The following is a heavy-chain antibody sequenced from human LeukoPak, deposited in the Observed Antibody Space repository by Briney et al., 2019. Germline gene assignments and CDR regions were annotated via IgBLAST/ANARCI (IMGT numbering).Heavy chain of an antibody. CDR1: GFSFSNYA. CDR2: ISGSGGST. CDR3: AKGSKELWLKAWFDP. D-gene: IGHD5-18*01. J-gene: IGHJ5*02. Sequence: GGSLRLSCVPSGFSFSNYAMSWVRQAPGKGLEWVSAISGSGGSTYYADSVKGRFTISRDNSKNTLDLQMNSLRAEDTAVYYCAKGSKELWLKAWFDPWGQGTLVTVSS. V-gene: IGHV3-23*01.